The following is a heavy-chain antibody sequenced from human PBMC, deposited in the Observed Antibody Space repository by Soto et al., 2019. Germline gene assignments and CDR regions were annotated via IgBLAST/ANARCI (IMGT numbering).Heavy chain of an antibody. D-gene: IGHD2-21*02. CDR1: GFTFSSYA. V-gene: IGHV3-30-3*01. J-gene: IGHJ4*02. CDR2: ISYDGSNK. Sequence: GGSLRLSCAASGFTFSSYAMHWVRQAPGKGLEWVAVISYDGSNKYYADSVKGRFTISRDNSKNTLYLQMNSLRAEDTAVYYCARVPYCGGDCYSPSYFDYWGQGTLVTVSS. CDR3: ARVPYCGGDCYSPSYFDY.